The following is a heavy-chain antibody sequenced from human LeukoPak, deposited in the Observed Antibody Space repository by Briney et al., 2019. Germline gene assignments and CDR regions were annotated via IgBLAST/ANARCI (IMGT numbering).Heavy chain of an antibody. D-gene: IGHD1-26*01. CDR2: IYPGDSDT. V-gene: IGHV5-51*01. CDR1: GYSFTNYW. J-gene: IGHJ4*02. Sequence: GESLKISCKGSGYSFTNYWIAWVRQMPGKGLEWMGIIYPGDSDTKYSPSFQGQVTISGDKSISTAYLQWSSLKASDTAMYYCARRRDLYSGSYYPFDYWGQGTLVTVSS. CDR3: ARRRDLYSGSYYPFDY.